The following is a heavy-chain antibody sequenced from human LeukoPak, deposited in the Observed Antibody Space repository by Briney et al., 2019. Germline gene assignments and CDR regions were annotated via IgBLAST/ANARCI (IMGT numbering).Heavy chain of an antibody. D-gene: IGHD6-19*01. CDR3: ARDQGAGSDY. CDR1: GFSFNSYW. Sequence: PGWSLRLSCAAYGFSFNSYWMNWVRQAPGKGLEWVANINQNGSEKNYVDSVRGRFTISRDNAKNSLHLQMSSLRAEDAAVYYCARDQGAGSDYWGQGALVTVSS. CDR2: INQNGSEK. J-gene: IGHJ4*02. V-gene: IGHV3-7*01.